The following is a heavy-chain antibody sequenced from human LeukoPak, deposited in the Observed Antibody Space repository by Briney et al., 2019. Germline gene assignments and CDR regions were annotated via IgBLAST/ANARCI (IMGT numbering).Heavy chain of an antibody. Sequence: ESLKISWKGSGYSFTSYWIGWVRQMPGKGLEGMGIIYPGDSDTRYSPSFQGQVTISADKSISTAYLQWSSLKASDTAMYYCARSYRVVRGLFDYWGQGTLVTVSS. D-gene: IGHD3-10*01. J-gene: IGHJ4*02. CDR1: GYSFTSYW. CDR2: IYPGDSDT. V-gene: IGHV5-51*01. CDR3: ARSYRVVRGLFDY.